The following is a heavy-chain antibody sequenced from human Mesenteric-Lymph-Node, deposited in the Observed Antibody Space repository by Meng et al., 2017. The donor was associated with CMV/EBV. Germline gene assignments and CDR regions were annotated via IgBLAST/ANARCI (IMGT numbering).Heavy chain of an antibody. D-gene: IGHD6-13*01. V-gene: IGHV4-31*03. CDR3: ASGPSTWYYFDY. Sequence: TVSGGSISSGGDYWSWIRQHPGKGLEWIGYIYYSGSTYYNPSLKSRVTISIDTSKNQFSLKLSSVTAADTAVYYCASGPSTWYYFDYWGQGTLVTVSS. CDR1: GGSISSGGDY. J-gene: IGHJ4*02. CDR2: IYYSGST.